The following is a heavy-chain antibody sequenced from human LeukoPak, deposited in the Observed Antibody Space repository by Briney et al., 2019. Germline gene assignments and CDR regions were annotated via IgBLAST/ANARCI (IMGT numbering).Heavy chain of an antibody. D-gene: IGHD3-10*01. CDR1: GGTFSSYA. Sequence: SVKVSCKASGGTFSSYAISWVRQAPGQGLEWMGRIIPIFGIANYAQKFQGRVTTTADKSTSTAYMELSSLRSEDTAVYYCARDFVYYGSGSYYGGPFDYWGQGTLVTVSS. J-gene: IGHJ4*02. CDR3: ARDFVYYGSGSYYGGPFDY. V-gene: IGHV1-69*04. CDR2: IIPIFGIA.